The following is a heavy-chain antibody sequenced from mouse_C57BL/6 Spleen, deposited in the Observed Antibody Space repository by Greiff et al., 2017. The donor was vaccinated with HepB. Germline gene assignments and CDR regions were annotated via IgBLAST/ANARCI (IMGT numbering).Heavy chain of an antibody. D-gene: IGHD1-1*01. CDR1: GFTFSDYG. CDR2: ISSGSSTI. Sequence: EVKVEESGGCLVKPGGSLKLSCAASGFTFSDYGMHWVRQAPEKGLEWVAYISSGSSTIYYADTVKGRFTISRDNAKNTLFLQMTSLRSEDTAMYYCARGGYYYGSSFYFDYWGQGTTLTVSS. V-gene: IGHV5-17*01. CDR3: ARGGYYYGSSFYFDY. J-gene: IGHJ2*01.